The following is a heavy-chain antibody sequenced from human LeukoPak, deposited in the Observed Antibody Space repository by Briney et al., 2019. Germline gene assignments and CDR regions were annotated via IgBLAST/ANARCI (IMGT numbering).Heavy chain of an antibody. CDR3: ARTYGYSYGHIDY. Sequence: GRSLRLSCAASGFTFSSYGMHWVRQAPGKGQEWEAVIWYDGSNKYYADSVKGRFTISRDNSKNTLYLQMNSLRAEDTAVYYCARTYGYSYGHIDYWGQGTLVTVSS. CDR2: IWYDGSNK. V-gene: IGHV3-33*01. J-gene: IGHJ4*02. CDR1: GFTFSSYG. D-gene: IGHD5-18*01.